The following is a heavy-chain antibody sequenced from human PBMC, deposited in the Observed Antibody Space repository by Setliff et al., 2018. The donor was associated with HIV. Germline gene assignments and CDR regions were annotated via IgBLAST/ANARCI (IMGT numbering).Heavy chain of an antibody. CDR2: INNDGSTS. Sequence: PGGSLRLSCAASSFTFGNYWMHWVRQAPGKGLEWVARINNDGSTSEHANAVKGRLTISRDNDRNTLYLEMNSLRVEDTALYYCVRVAGFSSSWFAYWGQGTLVTVSS. CDR1: SFTFGNYW. CDR3: VRVAGFSSSWFAY. J-gene: IGHJ4*02. D-gene: IGHD6-13*01. V-gene: IGHV3-74*03.